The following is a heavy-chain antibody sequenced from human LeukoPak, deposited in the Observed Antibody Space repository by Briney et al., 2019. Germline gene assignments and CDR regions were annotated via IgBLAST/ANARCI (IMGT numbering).Heavy chain of an antibody. J-gene: IGHJ3*02. V-gene: IGHV4-59*01. CDR3: ARARGKVRGVPLAAFDI. Sequence: SETLSLTCTVSGGSISSYYWSWIRQPPGKGLEWIGYIYYSGSTNYNPSLKSRVTISVDTSKNQFSLKLSSVTAADTAVYYCARARGKVRGVPLAAFDIWGQGTMVTVSS. CDR1: GGSISSYY. D-gene: IGHD3-10*01. CDR2: IYYSGST.